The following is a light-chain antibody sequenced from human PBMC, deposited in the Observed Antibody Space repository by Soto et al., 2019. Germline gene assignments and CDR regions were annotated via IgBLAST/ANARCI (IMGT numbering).Light chain of an antibody. CDR3: QQYNNWPRT. CDR2: GAS. Sequence: EIVMTQSPATVSVSPGERATLSCRASQSVSSNLAWYQQKPGQTPRLLIHGASTRATGIPARFSGSGSGTEFTLTISSLLSEDFAVYYCQQYNNWPRTFGQGTKVEIK. CDR1: QSVSSN. V-gene: IGKV3-15*01. J-gene: IGKJ1*01.